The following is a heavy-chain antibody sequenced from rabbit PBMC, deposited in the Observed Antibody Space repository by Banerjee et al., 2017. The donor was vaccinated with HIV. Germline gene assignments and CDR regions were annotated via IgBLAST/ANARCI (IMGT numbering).Heavy chain of an antibody. Sequence: EESGGDLVKPEGSLTLTCTASGFSFSSTYWICWVRQAPGKGLEWIACIYAGSSSNTYYASWAKGRFTLSRTSSTTVALQMTSLTAADTATYFCARDLAGVVGWNLNLWGPGTLVTVS. CDR3: ARDLAGVVGWNLNL. J-gene: IGHJ4*01. D-gene: IGHD4-1*01. CDR1: GFSFSSTYW. V-gene: IGHV1S45*01. CDR2: IYAGSSSNT.